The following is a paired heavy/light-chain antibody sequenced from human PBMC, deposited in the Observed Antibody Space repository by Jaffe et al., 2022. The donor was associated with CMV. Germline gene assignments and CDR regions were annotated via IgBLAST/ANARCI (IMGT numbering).Light chain of an antibody. V-gene: IGKV3-15*01. CDR3: QQYNNWPRRT. J-gene: IGKJ2*01. Sequence: EIVMTQSPATLSVSPGERATLSCRASQSVSSNLAWYQQKPGQAPRLLIYGASTRATGIPARFSGSGSGTEFTLTISSLQSEDFAVYYCQQYNNWPRRTFGQGTKLEIK. CDR1: QSVSSN. CDR2: GAS.
Heavy chain of an antibody. CDR3: AKDVYSSSPTPLLDDILTGYFGY. Sequence: EVQLVESGGGLVQPGGSLRLSCAASGFTFSSYAMSWVRQAPGKGLEWVSAISGSGGSTYYADSVKGRFTISRDNSKNTLYLQMNSLRAEDTAVYYCAKDVYSSSPTPLLDDILTGYFGYWGQGTLVTVSS. D-gene: IGHD3-9*01. J-gene: IGHJ4*02. CDR1: GFTFSSYA. V-gene: IGHV3-23*04. CDR2: ISGSGGST.